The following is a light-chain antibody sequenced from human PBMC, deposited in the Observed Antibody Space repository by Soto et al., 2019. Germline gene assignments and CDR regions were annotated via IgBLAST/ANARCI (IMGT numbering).Light chain of an antibody. V-gene: IGKV1-5*01. CDR1: QSISSW. CDR3: QQYNSYLRT. Sequence: STLSASVGDRVTITCRASQSISSWLAWYQQKPGKAPKLLIYDASSLESGVPSRFSGSGSGTEFTLTISSLQPDDFATYYCQQYNSYLRTFGQGTKVDIK. J-gene: IGKJ1*01. CDR2: DAS.